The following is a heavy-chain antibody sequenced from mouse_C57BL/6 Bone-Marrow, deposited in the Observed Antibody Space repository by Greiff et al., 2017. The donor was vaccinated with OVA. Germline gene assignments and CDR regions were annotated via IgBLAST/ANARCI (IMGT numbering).Heavy chain of an antibody. CDR3: ARRGRGSPFAY. CDR1: GYTFTSYW. V-gene: IGHV1-72*01. Sequence: QVQLKQPGAELVKPGASVKLSCKASGYTFTSYWMHWVKQRPGRGLEWIGRIDPNSGGTKYNEKFKSKATLTVDKPSSTAYMQLSSLTSEDSAVYYCARRGRGSPFAYWGQGTLVTVSA. J-gene: IGHJ3*01. CDR2: IDPNSGGT. D-gene: IGHD1-1*01.